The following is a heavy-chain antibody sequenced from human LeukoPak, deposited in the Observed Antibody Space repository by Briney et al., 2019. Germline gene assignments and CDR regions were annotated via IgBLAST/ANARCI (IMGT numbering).Heavy chain of an antibody. J-gene: IGHJ4*02. CDR1: GFTFSSYG. CDR3: ARDHGILTGYYFL. V-gene: IGHV3-48*04. CDR2: ISSSGSTI. Sequence: GGSLRLSCAASGFTFSSYGMHWVRQAPGKGLEWVSYISSSGSTIYYADSVKGRFTISRDNAKNSLYLQMNSLRAENTAVYYCARDHGILTGYYFLWGQGTLVTVSS. D-gene: IGHD3-9*01.